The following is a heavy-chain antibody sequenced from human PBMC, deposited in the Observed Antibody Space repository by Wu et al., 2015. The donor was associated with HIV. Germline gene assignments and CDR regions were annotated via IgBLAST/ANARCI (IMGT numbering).Heavy chain of an antibody. D-gene: IGHD6-13*01. CDR3: ARGEAAAGTNYYYYYYMTS. CDR1: GGTFSSYA. Sequence: QVQLVQSGAEVKKPGSSVKVSCKASGGTFSSYAISWVRQAPGQGLEWMGGIIPIFGTANYAQKFQGRVTITADESTSTAYMELSSLRSEDTAVYYCARGEAAAGTNYYYYYYMTSGAKGHGHRLL. J-gene: IGHJ6*03. V-gene: IGHV1-69*12. CDR2: IIPIFGTA.